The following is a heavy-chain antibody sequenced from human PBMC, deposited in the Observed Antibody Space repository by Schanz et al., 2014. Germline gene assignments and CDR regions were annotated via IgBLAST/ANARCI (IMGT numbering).Heavy chain of an antibody. J-gene: IGHJ6*02. CDR1: GGSISSGGYS. Sequence: QVQLQESGPGLVKPSQTLSLTCAVSGGSISSGGYSWNWIRQPPGKGLEWIVYIYYSGSTYYNPSRKSGVTISVDPPKNQFPLKLSSVTAADTAVYYCARGGRTTYNYYYGMDVWGQGTTVTVSS. CDR2: IYYSGST. V-gene: IGHV4-30-4*07. CDR3: ARGGRTTYNYYYGMDV. D-gene: IGHD1-1*01.